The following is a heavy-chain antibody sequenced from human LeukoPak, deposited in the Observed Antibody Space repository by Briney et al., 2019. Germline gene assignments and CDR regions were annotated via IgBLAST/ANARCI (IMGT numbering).Heavy chain of an antibody. Sequence: GGSLRLSCAASGFTFSSYSMSWVRQAPGKGLEWVANIKNDGAVKNYVDSVKGRFTISRDNAKNSLYLQMNSLRAEDTAVYYCAKDSYSKGDFWGQGVLVTVSS. CDR2: IKNDGAVK. J-gene: IGHJ4*02. D-gene: IGHD6-13*01. V-gene: IGHV3-7*01. CDR3: AKDSYSKGDF. CDR1: GFTFSSYS.